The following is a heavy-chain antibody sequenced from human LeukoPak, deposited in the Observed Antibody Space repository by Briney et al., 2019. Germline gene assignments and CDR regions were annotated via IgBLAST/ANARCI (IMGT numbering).Heavy chain of an antibody. Sequence: GGSLRLSCAASGFTFSSYSMNWVRQAPGKGLEWVSSISATSNYIYYADSVKGRFTISRDSAKNSLYLQMNSLRAEDTAVYFCTRDRSGYTFDDWGQGTLVTVSS. D-gene: IGHD5-18*01. V-gene: IGHV3-21*01. CDR1: GFTFSSYS. CDR2: ISATSNYI. CDR3: TRDRSGYTFDD. J-gene: IGHJ4*02.